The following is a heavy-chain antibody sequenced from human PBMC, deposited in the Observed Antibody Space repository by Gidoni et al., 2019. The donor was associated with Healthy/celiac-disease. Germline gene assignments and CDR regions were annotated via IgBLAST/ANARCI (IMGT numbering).Heavy chain of an antibody. CDR2: ISAYNGNT. D-gene: IGHD3-9*01. V-gene: IGHV1-18*01. CDR3: ARDSYDILTGYPKGRWFDP. Sequence: QVQLVQSGAEVKKPGASVKVSCKASGSTFTSYGISWVRQAPGQGLEWMGWISAYNGNTNYAQKLQGRVTMTTDTSTSTAYMELRSLRSDDTAVYYCARDSYDILTGYPKGRWFDPWGQGTLVTVSS. J-gene: IGHJ5*02. CDR1: GSTFTSYG.